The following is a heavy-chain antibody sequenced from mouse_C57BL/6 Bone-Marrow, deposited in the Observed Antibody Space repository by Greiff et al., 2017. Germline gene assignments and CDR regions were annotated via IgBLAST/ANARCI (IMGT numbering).Heavy chain of an antibody. CDR2: IDPSDSYT. CDR1: GYTFTSYW. V-gene: IGHV1-59*01. CDR3: ARWELLWLPRRLYYAMDD. Sequence: QVQLQQPGAELVRPGTSVKLSCKASGYTFTSYWMHWVKQRPGQGLEWIGVIDPSDSYTNYNQKFKGKATLTVDTSSSTAYMQLSSLTSEDSAVYYCARWELLWLPRRLYYAMDDWGQGTSVTVSS. D-gene: IGHD2-2*01. J-gene: IGHJ4*01.